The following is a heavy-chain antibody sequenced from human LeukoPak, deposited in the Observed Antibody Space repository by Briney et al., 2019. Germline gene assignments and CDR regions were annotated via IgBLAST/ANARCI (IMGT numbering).Heavy chain of an antibody. CDR1: GASISSLY. Sequence: PSETLSLTCTVSGASISSLYWSWIRQPPGKGLEWIGYIYDAGSTNYNPSLKSRVTISVDTSKNQFSLKLSSVTAADTAVYYCARGRGSWSSNFDYWGLGTLVTVSS. J-gene: IGHJ4*02. CDR3: ARGRGSWSSNFDY. CDR2: IYDAGST. V-gene: IGHV4-59*11. D-gene: IGHD6-13*01.